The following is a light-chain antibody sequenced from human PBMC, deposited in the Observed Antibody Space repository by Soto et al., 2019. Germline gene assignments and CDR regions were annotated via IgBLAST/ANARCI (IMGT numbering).Light chain of an antibody. CDR1: SSDVGSYNL. CDR3: CSYTGTSTLV. V-gene: IGLV2-23*01. J-gene: IGLJ3*02. CDR2: EDT. Sequence: QPVLTQPASVSGSPGQSITISCTGTSSDVGSYNLVSWYQQHPGKAPKLMIYEDTKRPSGVSNRFSGSKSGNTASLTISGLQAEDEADYCCCSYTGTSTLVFGGGTKLTVL.